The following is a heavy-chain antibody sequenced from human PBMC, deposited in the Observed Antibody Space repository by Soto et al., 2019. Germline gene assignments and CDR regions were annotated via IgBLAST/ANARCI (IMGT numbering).Heavy chain of an antibody. D-gene: IGHD3-3*01. V-gene: IGHV4-59*01. Sequence: ETLSLTCTVSGGSISSYYWSWIRQPPGKGLEWIGYIYYSGSTNYNPSLKSRVTISVDTSKNQFSLKLSSVTAADTAVYYCAATFWSGYYGVYYYYGMDVSGQGTTVTVSS. J-gene: IGHJ6*01. CDR2: IYYSGST. CDR1: GGSISSYY. CDR3: AATFWSGYYGVYYYYGMDV.